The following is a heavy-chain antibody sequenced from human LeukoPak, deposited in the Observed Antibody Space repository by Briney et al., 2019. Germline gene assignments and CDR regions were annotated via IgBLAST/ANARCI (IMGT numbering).Heavy chain of an antibody. CDR3: ASSPPYCSGGSCYDAGKPGPVYYFDY. D-gene: IGHD2-15*01. CDR2: INPNSGGT. Sequence: GASVKVSCKASGYTFTGYYMHWVRQAPGQGLEWMGWINPNSGGTNYAQKFQGRVTITADKFTSTAYMELSSLRSEDTAVYYCASSPPYCSGGSCYDAGKPGPVYYFDYWGQGTLVTVSS. J-gene: IGHJ4*02. V-gene: IGHV1-2*02. CDR1: GYTFTGYY.